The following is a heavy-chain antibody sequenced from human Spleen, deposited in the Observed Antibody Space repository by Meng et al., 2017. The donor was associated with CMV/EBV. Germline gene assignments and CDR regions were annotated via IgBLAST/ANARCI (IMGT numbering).Heavy chain of an antibody. J-gene: IGHJ3*02. CDR3: ARQTYTMIDDAFDI. CDR2: ISPGDSDT. D-gene: IGHD3-22*01. CDR1: GYSFTRYW. Sequence: SGYSFTRYWIAWVRQMPGKGLEWMGIISPGDSDTRYSPSFQGQVTISADKSISTAYLQWSSLKASDTAMYYCARQTYTMIDDAFDIWGQGTMVTVSS. V-gene: IGHV5-51*01.